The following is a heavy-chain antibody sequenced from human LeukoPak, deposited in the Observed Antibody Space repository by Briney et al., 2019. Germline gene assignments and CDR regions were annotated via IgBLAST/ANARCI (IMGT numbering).Heavy chain of an antibody. V-gene: IGHV1-18*04. CDR3: ARDSVRGVVLFDY. Sequence: GASVKVSCKASGYTFTSYYMHWVRQTPGQGLEWMGWISAYNGNTNYAQKLQGRVTMTTDTSTSTAYMELRSLRSDDTAVYYCARDSVRGVVLFDYWGQGTLVTVSS. D-gene: IGHD3-10*01. CDR1: GYTFTSYY. CDR2: ISAYNGNT. J-gene: IGHJ4*02.